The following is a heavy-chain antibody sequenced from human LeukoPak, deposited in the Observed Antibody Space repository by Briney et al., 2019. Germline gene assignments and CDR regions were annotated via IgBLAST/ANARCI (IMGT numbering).Heavy chain of an antibody. D-gene: IGHD5-24*01. CDR2: ISAYNGNT. J-gene: IGHJ4*02. Sequence: ASVKVSCKASGYTFTSYGISWVRQAPGQGLEWMGWISAYNGNTNYAQKFQGRVTMTRNTSISTAYMELSSLRSEDTAVYYCARVRRRLPDFDYWGQGTLVTVSS. CDR1: GYTFTSYG. CDR3: ARVRRRLPDFDY. V-gene: IGHV1-18*01.